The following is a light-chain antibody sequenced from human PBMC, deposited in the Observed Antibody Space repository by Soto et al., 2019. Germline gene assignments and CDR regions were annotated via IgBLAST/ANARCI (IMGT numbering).Light chain of an antibody. Sequence: EIVLTQSPATLSLSPGETATLSCRASQSISRYLAWYQHKPGQAPRLLIYDASIRATGIPARFSGSGSGTDFTLNISSLEPEDFEVYYCQQRSNWPWTFGQGTKVDIK. V-gene: IGKV3-11*01. CDR3: QQRSNWPWT. J-gene: IGKJ1*01. CDR1: QSISRY. CDR2: DAS.